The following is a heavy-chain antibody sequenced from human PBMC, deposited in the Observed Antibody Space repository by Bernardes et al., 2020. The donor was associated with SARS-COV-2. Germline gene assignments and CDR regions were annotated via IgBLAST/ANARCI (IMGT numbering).Heavy chain of an antibody. V-gene: IGHV4-39*01. Sequence: SETLSLTCTVSGGSISSSSYYWGWIRQPPGKGLEWIGSIYYSGSTYYNPSLKSRVTISVDTSKNQFSLKLSSVTAADTAVYYCARRGYYGSGSYYTHYYYGMDVWGQGTTVTVS. J-gene: IGHJ6*02. CDR2: IYYSGST. D-gene: IGHD3-10*01. CDR3: ARRGYYGSGSYYTHYYYGMDV. CDR1: GGSISSSSYY.